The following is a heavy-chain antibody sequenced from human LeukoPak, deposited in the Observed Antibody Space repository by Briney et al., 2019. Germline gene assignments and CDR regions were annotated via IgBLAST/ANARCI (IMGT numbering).Heavy chain of an antibody. CDR2: VKKDASEK. Sequence: GGSLRLSFAASGFTFSNNWMTWARQAPGKALEWVASVKKDASEKYYVDSVKGRFTISRDNAKNSLYLQMNSLRVEDTAVYYCARGPPYGSRSDYFDYWGQGTLVTVSS. J-gene: IGHJ4*02. V-gene: IGHV3-7*01. CDR1: GFTFSNNW. D-gene: IGHD3-10*01. CDR3: ARGPPYGSRSDYFDY.